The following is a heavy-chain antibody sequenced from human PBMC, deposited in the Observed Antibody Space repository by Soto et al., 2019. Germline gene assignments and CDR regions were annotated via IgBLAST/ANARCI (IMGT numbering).Heavy chain of an antibody. J-gene: IGHJ6*02. Sequence: SETLSLTCTVSGGSISSGDYYWSWIRQPPGKGLEWIGYIYYSGSTYYNPSLKSRVTMSLDTSKNQLSLKLTSVTAADTAVYYCARVNLDYVTGMDVWGQGTTVTVSS. V-gene: IGHV4-30-4*01. D-gene: IGHD4-17*01. CDR3: ARVNLDYVTGMDV. CDR1: GGSISSGDYY. CDR2: IYYSGST.